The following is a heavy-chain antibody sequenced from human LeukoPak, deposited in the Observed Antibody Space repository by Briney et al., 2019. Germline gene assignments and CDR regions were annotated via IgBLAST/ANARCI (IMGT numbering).Heavy chain of an antibody. Sequence: GGSPTLSCAASGFTFSNYWMTWVRQAPGKGPEGVANIKQDGSERNYVDSVKGRFTIARDNTKNSLYLQMTSLRGEDTAVYYCASRAGKPGNTPWCFDYWGQGALVTV. V-gene: IGHV3-7*01. CDR3: ASRAGKPGNTPWCFDY. D-gene: IGHD1-7*01. CDR2: IKQDGSER. J-gene: IGHJ4*02. CDR1: GFTFSNYW.